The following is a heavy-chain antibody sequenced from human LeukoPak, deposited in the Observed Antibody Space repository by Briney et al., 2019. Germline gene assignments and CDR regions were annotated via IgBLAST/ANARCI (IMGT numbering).Heavy chain of an antibody. Sequence: ASVRLSCTASGYTFTSYAMNWVRQAPGQGLEWMGWINTNTGNPTYAQGFTGRFVFSLDTSDSTAYLQINSLTAEDTAVYYCARGGDSGSYWWALLWYFDYWGKGTLVTVSS. V-gene: IGHV7-4-1*02. J-gene: IGHJ4*02. CDR3: ARGGDSGSYWWALLWYFDY. CDR2: INTNTGNP. D-gene: IGHD1-26*01. CDR1: GYTFTSYA.